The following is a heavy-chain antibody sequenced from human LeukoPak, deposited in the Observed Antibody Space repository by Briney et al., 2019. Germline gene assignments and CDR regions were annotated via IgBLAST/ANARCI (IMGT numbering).Heavy chain of an antibody. Sequence: GGSLRLSCAASGFTFSTYAMSWVRQVPGKGLEWVAGIRNKGTDTFYADSVRGRITISRDNSQNTLYLQMNSLSAGDSAVYYCAKEIAAIGTPLLDYWGQGVLVTVSS. CDR3: AKEIAAIGTPLLDY. D-gene: IGHD6-13*01. CDR2: IRNKGTDT. J-gene: IGHJ4*02. CDR1: GFTFSTYA. V-gene: IGHV3-23*01.